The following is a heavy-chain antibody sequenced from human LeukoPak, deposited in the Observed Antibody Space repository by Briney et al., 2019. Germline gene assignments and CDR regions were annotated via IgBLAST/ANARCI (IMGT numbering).Heavy chain of an antibody. J-gene: IGHJ4*02. V-gene: IGHV4-4*07. CDR2: IYTSGST. D-gene: IGHD6-13*01. CDR1: GGSIGIYY. Sequence: SETLSLTCTVSGGSIGIYYWSWIRQPAGKGLEWIGRIYTSGSTNYNPSLKSRVTMSVDTSKNQFSLKLSSVTAADTAVYYCARDSSSWYAYFDYWGQGTLVTVSS. CDR3: ARDSSSWYAYFDY.